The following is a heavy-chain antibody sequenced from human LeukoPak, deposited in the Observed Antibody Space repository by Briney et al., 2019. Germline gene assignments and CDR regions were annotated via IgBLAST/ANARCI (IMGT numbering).Heavy chain of an antibody. CDR1: GYSFTSYW. V-gene: IGHV5-51*01. CDR3: ARRSGSFQGDYNFDY. D-gene: IGHD1-26*01. CDR2: IYPGDSDT. J-gene: IGHJ4*02. Sequence: GESLKISCKGSGYSFTSYWIGWVRQMPGKGLKWMGIIYPGDSDTRYSPSFQGQVTISADMPSSTAYLQWSSLKASDAAMYYCARRSGSFQGDYNFDYWGQGTLVTVSS.